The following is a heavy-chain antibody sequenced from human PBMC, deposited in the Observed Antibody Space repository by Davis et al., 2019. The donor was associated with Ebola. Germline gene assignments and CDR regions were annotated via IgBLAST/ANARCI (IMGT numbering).Heavy chain of an antibody. D-gene: IGHD2-2*01. CDR2: IVVGSGNT. V-gene: IGHV1-58*01. J-gene: IGHJ6*02. Sequence: SVKVSCKASGFTFTSSAVQWVRQARGQRLEWIGWIVVGSGNTNYAQKFQGRVTMTRDTSTSTVYMELSSLRSEDTAVYYCARSLGVARIVVVPSDYYGMDVWGQGTTVTVSS. CDR1: GFTFTSSA. CDR3: ARSLGVARIVVVPSDYYGMDV.